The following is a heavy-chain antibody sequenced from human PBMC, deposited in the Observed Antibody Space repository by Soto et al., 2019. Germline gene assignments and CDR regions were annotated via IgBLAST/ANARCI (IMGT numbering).Heavy chain of an antibody. CDR1: GYTFTSYY. J-gene: IGHJ5*02. V-gene: IGHV1-46*01. CDR2: INPSGGST. Sequence: QVQLVQSGAEVKKPGASVKVSCKASGYTFTSYYMNWVRQAPGQGLEWMGIINPSGGSTSYAQKFQGRVTMTRDTSTSTVYMELSSLRSEDTAVYYCARDSDYGDSYNWFDPWGQGTLVTVSS. D-gene: IGHD4-17*01. CDR3: ARDSDYGDSYNWFDP.